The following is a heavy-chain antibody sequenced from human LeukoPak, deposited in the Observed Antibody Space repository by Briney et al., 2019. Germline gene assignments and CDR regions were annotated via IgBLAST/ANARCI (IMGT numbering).Heavy chain of an antibody. V-gene: IGHV3-23*01. D-gene: IGHD6-19*01. CDR3: AKVNVEQWLDYAEYFQH. CDR2: ISGSGGST. J-gene: IGHJ1*01. Sequence: GGSLRLSCAASGFAFGSYAMSWVRQAPGKGLEWVSAISGSGGSTYYADSVKGRFTISRDNSKNTLYLQMNSLRAEDTAVYYCAKVNVEQWLDYAEYFQHWGQGTLVTVSS. CDR1: GFAFGSYA.